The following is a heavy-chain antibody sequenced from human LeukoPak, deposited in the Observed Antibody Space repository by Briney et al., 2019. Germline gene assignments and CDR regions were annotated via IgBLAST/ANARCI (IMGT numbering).Heavy chain of an antibody. CDR1: GFTVSSNY. J-gene: IGHJ4*02. CDR3: EIRVTTTMGIDY. CDR2: IYSGGST. D-gene: IGHD4-11*01. Sequence: PGGSLRLSCAASGFTVSSNYMSWVRQAPGKGLEWVSVIYSGGSTYYADSVKGRFTISRDNSKNTLYLQMNSLRAEDTAVCYCEIRVTTTMGIDYWGQGTLVTVSS. V-gene: IGHV3-66*01.